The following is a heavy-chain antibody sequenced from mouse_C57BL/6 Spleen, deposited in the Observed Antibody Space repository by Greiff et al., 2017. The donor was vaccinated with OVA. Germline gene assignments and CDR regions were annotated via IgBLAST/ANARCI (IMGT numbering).Heavy chain of an antibody. CDR2: ISDGGSYT. J-gene: IGHJ2*01. V-gene: IGHV5-4*01. CDR1: GFTFSSYA. CDR3: AREAYYSNYDYFDY. Sequence: EVQGVESGGGLVKPGGSLKLSCAASGFTFSSYAMSWVRQTPEKRLEWVATISDGGSYTYYPDNVKGRFTISRDNAKNNLYLQMSHLKSEDTAMYYCAREAYYSNYDYFDYWGQGTTLTVSS. D-gene: IGHD2-5*01.